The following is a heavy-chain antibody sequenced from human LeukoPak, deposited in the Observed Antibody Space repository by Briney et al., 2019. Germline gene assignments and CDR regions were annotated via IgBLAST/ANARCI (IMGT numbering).Heavy chain of an antibody. J-gene: IGHJ5*02. D-gene: IGHD3-3*02. CDR2: IIPIFGTA. CDR3: ARDTRPFAGFDP. Sequence: ASVKVSCKASGSTFNSYAISWVRQAPGQGLEWMGGIIPIFGTANYAQKFQGRVTITADESTSTAYMELSSLRSEDTAVYYCARDTRPFAGFDPWGQGTLVTVSS. V-gene: IGHV1-69*13. CDR1: GSTFNSYA.